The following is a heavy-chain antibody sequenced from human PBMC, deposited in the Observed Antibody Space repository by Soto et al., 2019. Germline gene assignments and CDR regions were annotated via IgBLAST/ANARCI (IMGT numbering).Heavy chain of an antibody. Sequence: PSETLSLTCTVSGGSISSYYWSWIRQPPGKGLEWIGYIYYSGSTNYNPSLKSRVTISVDTSKNQFSLKLSSVTAADTAVYYCARWGSDSSGWFDPWGQGTLVTVSS. J-gene: IGHJ5*02. CDR3: ARWGSDSSGWFDP. V-gene: IGHV4-59*01. CDR2: IYYSGST. CDR1: GGSISSYY. D-gene: IGHD3-16*01.